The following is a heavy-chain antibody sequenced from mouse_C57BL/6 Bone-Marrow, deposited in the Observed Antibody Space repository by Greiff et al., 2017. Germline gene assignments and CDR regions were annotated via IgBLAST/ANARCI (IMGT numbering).Heavy chain of an antibody. D-gene: IGHD1-1*01. CDR2: ISSGGSYT. Sequence: EVKLMESGGDLVKPGGSLKLSCAASGFTFSSYGMSWVRQTPDKRLEWVATISSGGSYTYYPDSVKGRFTISRDNDKNTLYLQMSSLKSEDTAMYYCARNNYYGSSYPYYAMDYWGQGTSVTVSS. CDR1: GFTFSSYG. CDR3: ARNNYYGSSYPYYAMDY. V-gene: IGHV5-6*01. J-gene: IGHJ4*01.